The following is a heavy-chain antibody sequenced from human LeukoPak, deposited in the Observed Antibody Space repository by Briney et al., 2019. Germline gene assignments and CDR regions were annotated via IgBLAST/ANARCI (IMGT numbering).Heavy chain of an antibody. Sequence: AGVSLRLSCSASGFTFSDYYMSWIRQAPGKGLEWVSSISSSSSYIYYADSVKGRFTISRDNAKNSLYLQMNSLRAEDTAVYYCARDQHQVVTSSLGFWFDPWGQGTLVTVSS. D-gene: IGHD2-21*02. CDR1: GFTFSDYY. CDR2: ISSSSSYI. CDR3: ARDQHQVVTSSLGFWFDP. V-gene: IGHV3-11*06. J-gene: IGHJ5*02.